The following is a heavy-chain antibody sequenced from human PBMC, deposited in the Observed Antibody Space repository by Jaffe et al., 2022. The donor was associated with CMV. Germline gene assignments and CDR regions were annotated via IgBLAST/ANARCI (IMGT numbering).Heavy chain of an antibody. CDR1: GFTFSSYA. CDR2: ISGSGGST. J-gene: IGHJ5*02. D-gene: IGHD1-26*01. Sequence: EVQLLESGGGLVQPGGSLRLSCAASGFTFSSYAMSWVRQAPGKGLEWVSAISGSGGSTYYADSVKGRFTISRDNSKNTLYLQMNSLRAEDTAVYYCVAEGWEPQPGLNWFDPWGQGTLVTVSS. CDR3: VAEGWEPQPGLNWFDP. V-gene: IGHV3-23*01.